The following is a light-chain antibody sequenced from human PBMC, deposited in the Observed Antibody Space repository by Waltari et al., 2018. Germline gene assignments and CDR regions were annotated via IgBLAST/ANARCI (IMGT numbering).Light chain of an antibody. CDR1: QSVSIN. Sequence: EIVMTQSPVTLSVSPGERATLSCRASQSVSINLAWYQQKPGQAPRLLIYAASTRATDGPARCSGSGSGTEFTLTISSLQSEDFAVYYCQHYNNWPPGTTFGQGTKLEIK. V-gene: IGKV3-15*01. J-gene: IGKJ1*01. CDR3: QHYNNWPPGTT. CDR2: AAS.